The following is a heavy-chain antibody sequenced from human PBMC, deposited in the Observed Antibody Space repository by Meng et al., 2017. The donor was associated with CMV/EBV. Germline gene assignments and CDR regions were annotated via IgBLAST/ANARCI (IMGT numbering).Heavy chain of an antibody. CDR1: GFTLSSFG. J-gene: IGHJ4*02. Sequence: VQLVELGGGWVPPGASLRVACAASGFTLSSFGMHWVRQDTGKGPEWVAFIRNDESDKYYGDSVKGRFTISRDTSKNTVDLQMNSLRTEDTAVYYCAKDDPVFHYWGQGTLVTVSS. CDR2: IRNDESDK. V-gene: IGHV3-30*02. CDR3: AKDDPVFHY.